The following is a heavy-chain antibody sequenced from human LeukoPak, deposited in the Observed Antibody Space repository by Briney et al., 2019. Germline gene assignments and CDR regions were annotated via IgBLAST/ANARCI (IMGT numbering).Heavy chain of an antibody. D-gene: IGHD3-16*01. CDR3: ARGGWGSGFDAFDI. V-gene: IGHV3-7*01. CDR1: GFTFNSYW. J-gene: IGHJ3*02. CDR2: IKKDGSEK. Sequence: PGGSLRLSCEASGFTFNSYWMSWVRQAPGKGLEWVANIKKDGSEKYYVDSVKGRFTISRDNAKNSLYLQMNSLRAEDTAVYYCARGGWGSGFDAFDIWGQGTMVTVSS.